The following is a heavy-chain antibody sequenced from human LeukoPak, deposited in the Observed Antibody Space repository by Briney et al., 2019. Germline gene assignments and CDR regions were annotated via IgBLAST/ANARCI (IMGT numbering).Heavy chain of an antibody. CDR2: IYYSGST. D-gene: IGHD3-3*01. CDR1: GGSVGSATAF. CDR3: ARHVGGSRYYDFWSGYYTDF. V-gene: IGHV4-39*01. J-gene: IGHJ4*02. Sequence: SETLSLTCTVSGGSVGSATAFWGWIRQPPGKGLEWLGTIYYSGSTYYNPSLKSRVTTSVDTSKNQFSLTLSSVTAADTAVYYCARHVGGSRYYDFWSGYYTDFWGQGTLVTVSS.